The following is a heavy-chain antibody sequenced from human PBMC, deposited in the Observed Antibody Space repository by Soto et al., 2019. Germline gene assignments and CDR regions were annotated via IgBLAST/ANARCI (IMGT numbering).Heavy chain of an antibody. Sequence: PGGSLRLSCAASGFTFSSYGRHWVRQAPGEGLEWVAVISYDGSNKYYADSVKGRFTISRDNSKNTLYLQMSSLRAEDTAVYYCAKGKLRPSPSWLVVRDYYFDYWGQGTLVTVSS. CDR2: ISYDGSNK. D-gene: IGHD6-19*01. V-gene: IGHV3-30*18. CDR3: AKGKLRPSPSWLVVRDYYFDY. J-gene: IGHJ4*02. CDR1: GFTFSSYG.